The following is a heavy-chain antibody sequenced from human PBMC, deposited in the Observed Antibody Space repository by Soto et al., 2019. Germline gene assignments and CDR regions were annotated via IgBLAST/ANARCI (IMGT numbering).Heavy chain of an antibody. D-gene: IGHD4-17*01. CDR3: ANLDYGDHGNGFDY. CDR2: ISGSGGST. J-gene: IGHJ4*02. Sequence: EVQLLESGGGLVQPGGSLRLSCAASGFTFSSYAMSWVRQAPGKGLEWVSAISGSGGSTYYADSVKGRFTISRDNSENTLYLQMNSLSAEDTAVYYCANLDYGDHGNGFDYWGQGTLVTVSS. V-gene: IGHV3-23*01. CDR1: GFTFSSYA.